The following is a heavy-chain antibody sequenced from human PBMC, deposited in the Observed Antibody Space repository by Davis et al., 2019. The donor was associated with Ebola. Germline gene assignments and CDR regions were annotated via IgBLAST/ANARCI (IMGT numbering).Heavy chain of an antibody. Sequence: GESLKISCAASGFIFSSYPMSWVRQAPGKGLEWVSGISGGGTSTFYADSVKGRFTISRDNSKKTLYLQMNSLRVEDMAVYYCAKSPPLVVVAATLFDYWGQGTLVTVSS. CDR1: GFIFSSYP. V-gene: IGHV3-23*01. CDR2: ISGGGTST. CDR3: AKSPPLVVVAATLFDY. J-gene: IGHJ4*02. D-gene: IGHD2-15*01.